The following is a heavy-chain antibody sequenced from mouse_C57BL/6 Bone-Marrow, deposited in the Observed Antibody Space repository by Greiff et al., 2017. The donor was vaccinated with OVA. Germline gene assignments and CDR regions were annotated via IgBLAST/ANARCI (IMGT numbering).Heavy chain of an antibody. V-gene: IGHV10-1*01. J-gene: IGHJ1*03. D-gene: IGHD2-12*01. CDR1: GFSFNTYA. Sequence: EVKVEESGGGLVQPKGSLKLSCAASGFSFNTYAMNWVRQAPGKGLEWVARIRSKSNNYATYYADSVKDRFTISRDDSESMLYLQMNNLKTEDTAMYYCVRILSSDWYFDVWGTGTTVTVSS. CDR3: VRILSSDWYFDV. CDR2: IRSKSNNYAT.